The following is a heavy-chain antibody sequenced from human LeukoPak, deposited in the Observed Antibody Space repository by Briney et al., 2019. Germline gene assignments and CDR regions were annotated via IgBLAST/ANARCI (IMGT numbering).Heavy chain of an antibody. Sequence: SQTLSLTCTVSGGSISSGGYYWNWIRQHPGKGLEWIGYIYHDGSTYYNPSLKSRVTLSLDTSNNQLSLTLNSVTAADTAVYYCASPSIGSTTDYWGQGTLVTVSS. V-gene: IGHV4-31*03. CDR1: GGSISSGGYY. J-gene: IGHJ4*02. CDR2: IYHDGST. CDR3: ASPSIGSTTDY. D-gene: IGHD2/OR15-2a*01.